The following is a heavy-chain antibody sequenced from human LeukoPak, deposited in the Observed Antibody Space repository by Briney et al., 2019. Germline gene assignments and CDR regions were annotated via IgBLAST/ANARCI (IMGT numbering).Heavy chain of an antibody. J-gene: IGHJ3*02. D-gene: IGHD3-10*01. Sequence: SETLSLTCTVSGGSISSYYWSWIRQPPGKGLEWIGYIYYSGSTNYNPSLKSRVTISVDTSKNQFSLKLSSVTAADTAVYYCAREMSGAIDAFDIWGQATMVTVSS. CDR2: IYYSGST. CDR1: GGSISSYY. CDR3: AREMSGAIDAFDI. V-gene: IGHV4-59*01.